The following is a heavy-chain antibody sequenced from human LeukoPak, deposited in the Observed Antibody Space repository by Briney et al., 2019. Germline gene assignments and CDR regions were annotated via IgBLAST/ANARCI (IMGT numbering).Heavy chain of an antibody. CDR2: IYYSGST. CDR1: GGSLSSSAYY. V-gene: IGHV4-39*01. CDR3: VRQAREGPLPRYFDY. D-gene: IGHD1-26*01. Sequence: SETLSLTCSVSGGSLSSSAYYWGWIRQPPGKGLEWIGTIYYSGSTYYNPSLKSRVTISVDTSKNQFSLRLSSVAAADTAMYFCVRQAREGPLPRYFDYWGQGTLVTVPS. J-gene: IGHJ4*02.